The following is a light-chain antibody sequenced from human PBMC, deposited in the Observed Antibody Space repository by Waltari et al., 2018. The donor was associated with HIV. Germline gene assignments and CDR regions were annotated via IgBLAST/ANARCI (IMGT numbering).Light chain of an antibody. Sequence: QSALTQHASVSGSPGQSITISCTGTSSDIGGYNYVSWYQQHPGKPPKVLIYDVINRPSGISERFSGSKSGSTASLTISGLQAEDEADYYCASYTARSIPWVFGGGTKLTVV. CDR1: SSDIGGYNY. V-gene: IGLV2-14*03. CDR3: ASYTARSIPWV. CDR2: DVI. J-gene: IGLJ3*02.